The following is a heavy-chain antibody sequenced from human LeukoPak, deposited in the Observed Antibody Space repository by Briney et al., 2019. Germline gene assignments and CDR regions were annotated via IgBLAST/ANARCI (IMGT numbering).Heavy chain of an antibody. CDR1: GYTFTSYG. J-gene: IGHJ4*02. CDR2: ISAYNGNT. V-gene: IGHV1-18*04. D-gene: IGHD3-10*01. CDR3: ARGALWFGELLPLDY. Sequence: ASVKVSCKASGYTFTSYGISWVRQTPGQGLEWVGWISAYNGNTNYAQKLQGRVTMTTDTSTSTAYMELRSLRSDDTAVYYCARGALWFGELLPLDYWGQGTLITVSS.